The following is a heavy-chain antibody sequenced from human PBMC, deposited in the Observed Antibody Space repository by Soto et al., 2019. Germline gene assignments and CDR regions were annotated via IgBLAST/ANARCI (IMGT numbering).Heavy chain of an antibody. D-gene: IGHD3-10*02. V-gene: IGHV3-9*01. CDR2: ISLSSVTI. CDR1: GLTLENFA. Sequence: GGSLRLSCAASGLTLENFAMYWVRQAPGKGLEWVSGISLSSVTIGYADSVKGRFTISRDNAKNSLYLQMNSLRPEDTALYYCAKGHSLFNYHDMDVWGQGTTVTVSS. CDR3: AKGHSLFNYHDMDV. J-gene: IGHJ6*02.